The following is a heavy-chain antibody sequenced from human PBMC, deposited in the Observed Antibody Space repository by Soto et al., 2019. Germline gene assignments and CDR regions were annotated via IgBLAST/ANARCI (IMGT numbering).Heavy chain of an antibody. Sequence: QVQLVQSGAEVKKPGSSVKVSCKASGDTFSTFGISWVRQAPGQGLEWMGGIVPIFGTPHYAQKFQGRVTIAADVSTSSASMGLSSLTSADTPIYYCATTTPQVICDFDYWGQGTLVTVSS. V-gene: IGHV1-69*01. CDR3: ATTTPQVICDFDY. CDR1: GDTFSTFG. D-gene: IGHD3-10*01. J-gene: IGHJ4*02. CDR2: IVPIFGTP.